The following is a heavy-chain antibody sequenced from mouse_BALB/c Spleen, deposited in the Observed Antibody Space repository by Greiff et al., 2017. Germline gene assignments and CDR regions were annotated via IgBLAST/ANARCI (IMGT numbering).Heavy chain of an antibody. Sequence: EVKLMESGPELVKPGASVKVSCKASGYSFTDYNMYWVKQSHGKSLEWIGYIDPYNGGTSYNQKFKGKATLTVDKSSSTAFMHLNSLTSEDSAVYYCARGRTYYYGNSYYYAMDYWGQGTSVTVSS. V-gene: IGHV1S135*01. CDR3: ARGRTYYYGNSYYYAMDY. CDR1: GYSFTDYN. CDR2: IDPYNGGT. D-gene: IGHD2-1*01. J-gene: IGHJ4*01.